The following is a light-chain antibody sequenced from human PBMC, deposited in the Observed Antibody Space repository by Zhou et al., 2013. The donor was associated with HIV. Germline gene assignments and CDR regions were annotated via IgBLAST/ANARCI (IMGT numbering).Light chain of an antibody. J-gene: IGKJ2*01. Sequence: DIQMTQSPSTLSASVGDRVTITCRASQSISSWLAWYQQKPGKAPKLLIYRAFTLESGVPSRFSGSGSGTEFTLTISSLQPDDFGTYYCQQCNSYPYTFGQGTKLEIK. V-gene: IGKV1-5*03. CDR2: RAF. CDR3: QQCNSYPYT. CDR1: QSISSW.